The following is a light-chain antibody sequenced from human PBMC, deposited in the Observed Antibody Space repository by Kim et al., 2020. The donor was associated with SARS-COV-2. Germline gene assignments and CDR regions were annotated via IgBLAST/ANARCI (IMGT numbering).Light chain of an antibody. V-gene: IGLV3-9*01. CDR1: NIGSRN. Sequence: VALGQTARITCGGNNIGSRNVHWYQQKPGQAPILVIYRDTNRPSGIPERFSGSNSGNTATLTISRAQAGDEADFYCQLWDGSTVVFGTGTKVTVL. CDR3: QLWDGSTVV. J-gene: IGLJ1*01. CDR2: RDT.